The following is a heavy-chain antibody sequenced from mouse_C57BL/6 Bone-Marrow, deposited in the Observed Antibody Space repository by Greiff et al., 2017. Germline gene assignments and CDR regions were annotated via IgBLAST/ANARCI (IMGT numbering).Heavy chain of an antibody. J-gene: IGHJ1*03. CDR3: ARFITTVVGYFDV. CDR1: GFTFSDYY. Sequence: EVQLVESGGGLVQPGGSLKLSCAASGFTFSDYYMYWVRQTPEKRLEWVAYISNGGGSTYYPDTVKGRFTISRDNAKNTLYLQMSRLKSEDTAMYYCARFITTVVGYFDVWGTGTTVTVSS. D-gene: IGHD1-1*01. V-gene: IGHV5-12*01. CDR2: ISNGGGST.